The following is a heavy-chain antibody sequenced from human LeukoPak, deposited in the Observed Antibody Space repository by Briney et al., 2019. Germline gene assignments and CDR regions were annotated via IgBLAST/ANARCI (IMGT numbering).Heavy chain of an antibody. D-gene: IGHD5-24*01. CDR2: IYYSGST. CDR3: AGAPMRWLQLFHY. CDR1: GGSISSYY. Sequence: PSETLSLTCTVSGGSISSYYWSWIRQPPGKGLEWIGYIYYSGSTNYNPSLKSRVTISVDTSKNQFSLKLSSVTAADTAVYYCAGAPMRWLQLFHYWGQGTLVTVSS. J-gene: IGHJ4*02. V-gene: IGHV4-59*01.